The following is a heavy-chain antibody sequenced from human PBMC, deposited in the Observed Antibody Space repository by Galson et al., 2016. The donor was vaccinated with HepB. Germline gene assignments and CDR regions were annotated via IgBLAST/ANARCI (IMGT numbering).Heavy chain of an antibody. CDR3: AREGSVTSFFDS. D-gene: IGHD2-2*01. V-gene: IGHV1-46*01. Sequence: SVKVSCKASGYTFTSYYIHWVRQAPGQRLEWMGIINPSGGSTSYAQKFQGRIAMTRDTSTSTVYMELSSLRSEDSAVYYCAREGSVTSFFDSWGQGAVVTVSS. J-gene: IGHJ4*02. CDR2: INPSGGST. CDR1: GYTFTSYY.